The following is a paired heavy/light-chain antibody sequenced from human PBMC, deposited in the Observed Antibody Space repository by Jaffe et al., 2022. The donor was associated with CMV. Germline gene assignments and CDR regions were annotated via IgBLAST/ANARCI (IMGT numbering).Light chain of an antibody. V-gene: IGKV1-39*01. J-gene: IGKJ2*01. CDR1: QSISSY. CDR3: QQSYSTFRT. Sequence: DIQMTQSPSSLSASVGDGVTITCRASQSISSYLNWYQQKPGKAPNLLIYAASSLQSGVPSRFSGSGSGTDFTLTISSLQPEDFATYYCQQSYSTFRTFGQGTKVEIK. CDR2: AAS.
Heavy chain of an antibody. Sequence: QVQLQESGPGLVKPSQTLSLTCTVSGDSISSGGYYWSWIRQYPGKGLEWFGYIDYSGSTDYNPSLKSRVTISLDTSKNQFSLKLSSVTAADTAVYYCAREGRHGPGYLDYWGQGTLVTVSS. J-gene: IGHJ4*02. CDR2: IDYSGST. CDR1: GDSISSGGYY. CDR3: AREGRHGPGYLDY. V-gene: IGHV4-31*03.